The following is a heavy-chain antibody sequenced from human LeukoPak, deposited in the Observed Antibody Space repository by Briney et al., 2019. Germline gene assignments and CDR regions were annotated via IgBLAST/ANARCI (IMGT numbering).Heavy chain of an antibody. Sequence: APLHISCKCSGCIFTSYWIGWVRQLPGKGLEWMGIISPGDSDARYSPSFQGQLTTSADKSINTAYLQWSSLKASDTAMYYCANSFLEGFDPCGQGTLATVSS. D-gene: IGHD2-15*01. CDR1: GCIFTSYW. CDR2: ISPGDSDA. J-gene: IGHJ5*02. V-gene: IGHV5-51*01. CDR3: ANSFLEGFDP.